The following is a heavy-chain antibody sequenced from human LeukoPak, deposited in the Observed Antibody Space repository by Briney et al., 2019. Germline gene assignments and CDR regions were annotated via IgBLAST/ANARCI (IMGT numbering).Heavy chain of an antibody. D-gene: IGHD6-19*01. J-gene: IGHJ3*02. CDR2: IYPNTGGT. CDR3: ARPRAQQWLVRGDAFDI. Sequence: ASVKVSCKASGYTFTGYYMHWVRQAPGQRLEWMGWIYPNTGGTDYAQKFQGRVTMTRDTSISTAYMELSRLRSDDTAVYYCARPRAQQWLVRGDAFDIWGQGTMVTVS. CDR1: GYTFTGYY. V-gene: IGHV1-2*02.